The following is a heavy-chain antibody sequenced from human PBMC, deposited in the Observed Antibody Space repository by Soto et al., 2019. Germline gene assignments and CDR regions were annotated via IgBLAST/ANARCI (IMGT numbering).Heavy chain of an antibody. CDR2: ISYDGNNK. CDR1: GFTFSSYA. Sequence: GGSLRLSCAASGFTFSSYAMHWVRQAPGRGLEWVTLISYDGNNKYYADSVKGRFTISRDNSKNTLYLQMNSLRAEDTAMYYCARELNPPDAFDIWGQGTMVTVSS. CDR3: ARELNPPDAFDI. V-gene: IGHV3-30-3*01. J-gene: IGHJ3*02.